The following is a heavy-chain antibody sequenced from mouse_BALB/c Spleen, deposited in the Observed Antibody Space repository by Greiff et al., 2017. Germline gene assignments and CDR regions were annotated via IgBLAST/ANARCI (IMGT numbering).Heavy chain of an antibody. Sequence: EVQLVESGGGLVQPGGSRKLSCAASGFTFSSFGMHWVRQAPEKGLEWVAYISSGSSTIYYADTVKGRFTISRDNPKNTLFLQMTSLRSEDMAMYYCARLGYGNYLYYAMDYWGQGTSVTVSS. CDR2: ISSGSSTI. V-gene: IGHV5-17*02. J-gene: IGHJ4*01. D-gene: IGHD2-10*02. CDR3: ARLGYGNYLYYAMDY. CDR1: GFTFSSFG.